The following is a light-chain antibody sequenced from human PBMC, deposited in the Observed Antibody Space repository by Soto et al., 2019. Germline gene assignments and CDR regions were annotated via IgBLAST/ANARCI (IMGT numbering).Light chain of an antibody. Sequence: DIHMTQSPSSLSASLGDRGTITFRASQGIANYLAWYQHKPGKVPNLLIYAASTLQPGVPSRFSGGGSGTDFTLTISSLQPEDVATYYCQKYNSAPRTFGQGTKVDIK. CDR1: QGIANY. CDR2: AAS. J-gene: IGKJ1*01. V-gene: IGKV1-27*01. CDR3: QKYNSAPRT.